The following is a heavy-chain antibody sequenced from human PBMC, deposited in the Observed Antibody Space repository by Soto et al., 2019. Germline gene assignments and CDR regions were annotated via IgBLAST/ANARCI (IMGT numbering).Heavy chain of an antibody. CDR1: GFTFSSYG. J-gene: IGHJ4*02. V-gene: IGHV3-30*03. CDR3: VYSSFDY. Sequence: LRLSCAASGFTFSSYGMHWVRQAPGKGLEWVAVISYDGSNKYYADSVKGRFTISRDNSKNTLYLQMNSLRAEDTAVYYCVYSSFDYWGQGTLVTVSS. D-gene: IGHD5-18*01. CDR2: ISYDGSNK.